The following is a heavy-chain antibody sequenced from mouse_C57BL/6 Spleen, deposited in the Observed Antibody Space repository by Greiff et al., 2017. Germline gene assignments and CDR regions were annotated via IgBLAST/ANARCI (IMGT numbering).Heavy chain of an antibody. J-gene: IGHJ4*01. CDR1: GFSLSTSGMG. CDR3: ARRVYYDYGRGAMDY. D-gene: IGHD2-4*01. Sequence: QVQLKESGPGILQSSQTLSLTCSFSGFSLSTSGMGVSWIRQPSGKGLEWLAHIYWDDDKRYNPSLKRRLTISKDTSRNQVFLKITSVDTADTATYYCARRVYYDYGRGAMDYWGQGTSVTVSS. V-gene: IGHV8-12*01. CDR2: IYWDDDK.